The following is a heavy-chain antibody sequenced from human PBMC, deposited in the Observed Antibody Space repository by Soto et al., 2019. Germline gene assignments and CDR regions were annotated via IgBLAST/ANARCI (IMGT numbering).Heavy chain of an antibody. CDR2: INHSGST. CDR3: ARRLRYCSSTSCYARAYYYMDV. V-gene: IGHV4-34*01. CDR1: GGSFSGYY. J-gene: IGHJ6*03. Sequence: QVQLQQWGAGLLKPSETLSLTCAVYGGSFSGYYWSWIRQPPGKGLEWIGEINHSGSTNYNPSLKSRVTISVDTSKNQCSLKLSSVTAADTAVYYCARRLRYCSSTSCYARAYYYMDVWGKGTTVTVSS. D-gene: IGHD2-2*01.